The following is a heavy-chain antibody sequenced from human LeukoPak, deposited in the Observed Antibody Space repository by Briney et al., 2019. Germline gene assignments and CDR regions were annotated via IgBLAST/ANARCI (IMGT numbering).Heavy chain of an antibody. CDR3: ATAARPYYYDSSGYNPFDY. CDR2: IIPIFGTA. CDR1: GGTFSSYA. Sequence: SVKVSCKASGGTFSSYAISWVRQAPGQGLEWMGGIIPIFGTANYAQKFQGRVTITADKSTSTAYMELSSLRSEDTAVYYCATAARPYYYDSSGYNPFDYWGQGTLVTVSS. J-gene: IGHJ4*02. V-gene: IGHV1-69*06. D-gene: IGHD3-22*01.